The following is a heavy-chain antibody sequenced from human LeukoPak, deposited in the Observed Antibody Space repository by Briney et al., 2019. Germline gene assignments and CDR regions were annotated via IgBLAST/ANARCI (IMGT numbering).Heavy chain of an antibody. D-gene: IGHD3-22*01. CDR2: ISSSSSTI. Sequence: GGSLRLSCTASGFTISNNHMSWVRQAPGKGLEWVSYISSSSSTIYYADSVKGRFTISRDNAKNSLYLQTNSLRAEDTAVYYCARAQYYSDSTGYYYLHYWGQGTLVTVSS. V-gene: IGHV3-48*01. CDR1: GFTISNNH. J-gene: IGHJ4*02. CDR3: ARAQYYSDSTGYYYLHY.